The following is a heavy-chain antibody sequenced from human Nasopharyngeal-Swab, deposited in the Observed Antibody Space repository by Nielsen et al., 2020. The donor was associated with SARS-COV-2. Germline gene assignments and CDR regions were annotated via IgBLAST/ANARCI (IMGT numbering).Heavy chain of an antibody. V-gene: IGHV3-15*01. Sequence: GEYLKIYCADSGFTFSNAWMSWVRQAPGKGLEWVGRIKSKTDGGTTDYAAPVKGRFTISRDDSKNTLYLQMNSLKTEDTAVYYCTTDPMTTVTYWGQGTLVTVSS. CDR1: GFTFSNAW. CDR3: TTDPMTTVTY. J-gene: IGHJ4*02. CDR2: IKSKTDGGTT. D-gene: IGHD4-17*01.